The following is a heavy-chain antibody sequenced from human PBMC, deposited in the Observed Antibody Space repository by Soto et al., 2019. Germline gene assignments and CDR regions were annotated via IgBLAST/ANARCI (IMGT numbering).Heavy chain of an antibody. V-gene: IGHV1-69*06. D-gene: IGHD2-15*01. CDR3: ASTSYCNGSSSYSRHYYGMDV. CDR1: GGTFSKYS. CDR2: ITPFVDTS. Sequence: QVRLVQSGAEVKKPGSSVKVSCKVSGGTFSKYSLSWVRQTPGQGLEWMGGITPFVDTSNYAQRFLGRVTITADKPPTTAFWEVRGLKSEDTALYFCASTSYCNGSSSYSRHYYGMDVWGQGTTVTVSS. J-gene: IGHJ6*02.